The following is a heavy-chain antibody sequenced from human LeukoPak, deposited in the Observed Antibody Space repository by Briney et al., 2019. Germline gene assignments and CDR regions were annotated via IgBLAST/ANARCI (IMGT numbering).Heavy chain of an antibody. D-gene: IGHD2-21*01. Sequence: SETLSLTCTVSGGSISSSSYYWGWIRQPPGKGLEWIGNIYYSGSTYYNPPLKSRVTISVDTSKNQCSLKLNSVTAADTAVYYCARSVHISAPFDVWGQGTLVTVSS. J-gene: IGHJ4*02. CDR1: GGSISSSSYY. CDR3: ARSVHISAPFDV. V-gene: IGHV4-39*01. CDR2: IYYSGST.